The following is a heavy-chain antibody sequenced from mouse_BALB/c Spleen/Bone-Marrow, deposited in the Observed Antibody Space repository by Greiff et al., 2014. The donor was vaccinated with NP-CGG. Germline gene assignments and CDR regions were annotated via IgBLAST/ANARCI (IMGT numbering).Heavy chain of an antibody. CDR3: TRSRDYGNWFAY. CDR2: IDPSDSHT. D-gene: IGHD2-1*01. J-gene: IGHJ3*01. Sequence: VQLQQSGAELVKPGASVKMSCKASGYTFTSYWMHWVKQRPGQGLEWIGVIDPSDSHTSYNQKFKGKATSTVDTSSSTAYMQLSSLTSEDSAVYYCTRSRDYGNWFAYWGQGTLVTVSA. V-gene: IGHV1S127*01. CDR1: GYTFTSYW.